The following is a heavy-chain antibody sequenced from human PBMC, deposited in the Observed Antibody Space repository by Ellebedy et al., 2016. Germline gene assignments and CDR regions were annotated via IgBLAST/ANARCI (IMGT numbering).Heavy chain of an antibody. D-gene: IGHD1-26*01. J-gene: IGHJ4*02. Sequence: GESLKISCAASGFTFSNSAMHWVRQAPGKGLEWVALISYDGSNKYYTDSVKGRFTVSRDDSKNTLYLQMNSLRAEDTAMYYCARDASGTYYSRADYFDYWGQGTLVTVSS. CDR3: ARDASGTYYSRADYFDY. CDR1: GFTFSNSA. V-gene: IGHV3-30-3*01. CDR2: ISYDGSNK.